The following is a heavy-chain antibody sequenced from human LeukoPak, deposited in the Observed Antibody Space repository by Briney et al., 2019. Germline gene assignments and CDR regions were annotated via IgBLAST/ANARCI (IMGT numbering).Heavy chain of an antibody. D-gene: IGHD2/OR15-2a*01. J-gene: IGHJ4*02. CDR2: ISSSSSYI. CDR1: GFTFSSYS. V-gene: IGHV3-21*01. Sequence: GGSLRLSCAASGFTFSSYSMNWVRQAPGKGLEWVSSISSSSSYIYYADSVKGRFTISRDNAKNSLYLQMNSLRADDTAVYYCARERTTIVSGTTIGAYWGQGTLVTVSS. CDR3: ARERTTIVSGTTIGAY.